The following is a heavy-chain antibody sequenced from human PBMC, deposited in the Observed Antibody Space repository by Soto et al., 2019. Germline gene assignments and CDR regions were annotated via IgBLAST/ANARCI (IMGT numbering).Heavy chain of an antibody. CDR3: ARGDCKTSCYIGF. CDR1: GFGFCNYE. CDR2: ITSSGGAT. V-gene: IGHV3-48*03. D-gene: IGHD2-2*02. J-gene: IGHJ4*02. Sequence: EVQLVESGGGLVQPGGSLRLSCAASGFGFCNYEMNWVRQAPGKGLEWVSYITSSGGATMYADSVKGRFTISRDNAKDSLYLQMNSLRVEDTAVYYCARGDCKTSCYIGFWGQGALVTVSS.